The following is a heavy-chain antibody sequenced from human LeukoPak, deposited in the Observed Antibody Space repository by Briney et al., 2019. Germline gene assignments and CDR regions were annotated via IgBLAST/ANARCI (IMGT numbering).Heavy chain of an antibody. CDR3: ARAKNDFNDAFDI. J-gene: IGHJ3*02. CDR1: GFTFSSYS. D-gene: IGHD1-1*01. V-gene: IGHV3-48*04. Sequence: GGSLRLSCAASGFTFSSYSMNWVRQAPGKWLEWVSYISSSGSTIYYADSVKGRFTISRDNAKNSLYLQMNSLRAEDTAVYYCARAKNDFNDAFDIWGQRTMVTVSS. CDR2: ISSSGSTI.